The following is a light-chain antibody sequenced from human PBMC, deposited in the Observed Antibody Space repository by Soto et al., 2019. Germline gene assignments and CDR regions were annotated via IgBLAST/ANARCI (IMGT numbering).Light chain of an antibody. CDR3: QHSYNTPRT. J-gene: IGKJ1*01. CDR2: GAS. Sequence: DIQMTQSPSSLSASVGDRLTITCRASQTISNFLNWYQQKPGSAPKLLIYGASNLQSGVPSRFSGSGSGTDFTLTISSLQPEDFATYYCQHSYNTPRTFGQGTTVEI. CDR1: QTISNF. V-gene: IGKV1-39*01.